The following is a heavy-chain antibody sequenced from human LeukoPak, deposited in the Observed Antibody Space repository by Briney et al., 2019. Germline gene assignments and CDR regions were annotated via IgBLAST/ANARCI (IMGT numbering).Heavy chain of an antibody. J-gene: IGHJ4*02. Sequence: SVKVSCKASRGTFSTYAISWVRQAPGQGLEWMGRIIPIFGTANYAQKFQGRVTITTDESTSTAYMELSSLRSEDTAVYYCATSHRGVRGVIKPHLDYWGQGTLVTVSS. D-gene: IGHD3-10*01. CDR3: ATSHRGVRGVIKPHLDY. CDR1: RGTFSTYA. V-gene: IGHV1-69*05. CDR2: IIPIFGTA.